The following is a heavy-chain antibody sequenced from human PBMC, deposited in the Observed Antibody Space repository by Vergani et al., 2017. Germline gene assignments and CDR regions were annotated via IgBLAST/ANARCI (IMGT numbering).Heavy chain of an antibody. J-gene: IGHJ4*02. D-gene: IGHD2-21*01. CDR1: ESSFISNE. V-gene: IGHV5-51*01. CDR2: INPIDSKI. CDR3: TRHXPCGDGACLHFDH. Sequence: EVMLVQSGAEVKKPGESRKISCKYSESSFISNEIAWVRQMSGKGLQWMGNINPIDSKIAYSPSFQGQAIMSLDKSITTAYLQWRSLKASDTAIYYCTRHXPCGDGACLHFDHWGQGTQVTVSS.